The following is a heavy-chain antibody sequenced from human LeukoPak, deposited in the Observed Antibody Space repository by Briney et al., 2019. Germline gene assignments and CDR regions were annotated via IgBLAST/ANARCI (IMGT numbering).Heavy chain of an antibody. J-gene: IGHJ4*02. D-gene: IGHD3-10*01. CDR1: GFTFSSYW. V-gene: IGHV3-74*01. Sequence: GGSLRLSCAASGFTFSSYWMHWVRQAPGKGLVWVSRINSDGSSTSYADSVKGRFTISSDTSKNTLYLQMNSLRAEDTAVYYCARDLSPVVRASPMGYWGQGTPVTVSS. CDR3: ARDLSPVVRASPMGY. CDR2: INSDGSST.